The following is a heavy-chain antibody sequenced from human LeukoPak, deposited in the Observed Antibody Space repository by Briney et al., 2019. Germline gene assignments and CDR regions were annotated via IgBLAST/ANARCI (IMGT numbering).Heavy chain of an antibody. Sequence: GDSLKISCQGSGYSFIDYWIGWVRQMPGKGLEWMAVIYPGDSRTRYNPSFQGQVTISADKSINTAYLEWNSLKASDTALYYCACRMFASNWFQPWGQGTLVTVCS. J-gene: IGHJ5*02. CDR1: GYSFIDYW. CDR3: ACRMFASNWFQP. CDR2: IYPGDSRT. V-gene: IGHV5-51*01. D-gene: IGHD3-10*02.